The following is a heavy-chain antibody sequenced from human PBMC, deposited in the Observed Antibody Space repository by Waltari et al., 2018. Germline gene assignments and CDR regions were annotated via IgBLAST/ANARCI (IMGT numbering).Heavy chain of an antibody. V-gene: IGHV4-39*01. CDR3: ARRYSSSFPYYYYYYMDV. Sequence: QLQLQESGPGLVKPSETLSLTCTVSGGSISSSSYYWGWIRQPPGKGLEWGGSIYYSGSTSYNPSLKSRVTISVDTSKNQFSLKLGSVTAADTAVYYCARRYSSSFPYYYYYYMDVWGKGTTVTVSS. J-gene: IGHJ6*03. D-gene: IGHD6-6*01. CDR2: IYYSGST. CDR1: GGSISSSSYY.